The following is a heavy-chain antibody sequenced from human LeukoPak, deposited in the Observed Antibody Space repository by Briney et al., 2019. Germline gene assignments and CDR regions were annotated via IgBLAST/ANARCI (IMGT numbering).Heavy chain of an antibody. CDR3: ARAPAGYLSPRAMEV. V-gene: IGHV4-34*01. D-gene: IGHD1-1*01. J-gene: IGHJ6*03. Sequence: SEKLSCNAAVYAGSCCGYNWSRIPPPQGKGRKWMRKINHSGSTNYNPSLKSRLTISVDTSKNQFSLKLGSVTAADTAVYYCARAPAGYLSPRAMEVWGKGTTVTLFS. CDR2: INHSGST. CDR1: AGSCCGYN.